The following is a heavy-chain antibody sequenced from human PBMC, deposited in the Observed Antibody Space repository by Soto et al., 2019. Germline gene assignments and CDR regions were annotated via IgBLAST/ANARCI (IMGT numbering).Heavy chain of an antibody. CDR3: AREEEVLPWFGEPRGNFDAFDI. Sequence: ASVKVSCKASGYTFTSYGISWVRQAPGQGLEWMGWISAYNGNTNYAQKLQGRVTMTTDTSTSTAYMELRSLRSDDTAVYYCAREEEVLPWFGEPRGNFDAFDIWGQGTMVTVSS. CDR2: ISAYNGNT. D-gene: IGHD3-10*01. V-gene: IGHV1-18*01. CDR1: GYTFTSYG. J-gene: IGHJ3*02.